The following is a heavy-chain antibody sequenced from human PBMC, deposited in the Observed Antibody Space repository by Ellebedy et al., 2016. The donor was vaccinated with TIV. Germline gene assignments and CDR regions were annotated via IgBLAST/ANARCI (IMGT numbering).Heavy chain of an antibody. V-gene: IGHV3-7*01. J-gene: IGHJ4*02. Sequence: GESLKISCPASGFTFSSYWMSWVRQAPGKGLEWVANIKQDGSEKYYVDSVKGRFTISRDNAKNSLYLQMNSLRAEDTAVYYCARDGAWFGDFAFDYWGQGTLVTVSS. D-gene: IGHD3-10*01. CDR2: IKQDGSEK. CDR3: ARDGAWFGDFAFDY. CDR1: GFTFSSYW.